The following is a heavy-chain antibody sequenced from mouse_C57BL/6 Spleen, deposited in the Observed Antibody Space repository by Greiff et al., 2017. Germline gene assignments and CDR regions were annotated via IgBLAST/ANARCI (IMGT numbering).Heavy chain of an antibody. V-gene: IGHV1-26*01. D-gene: IGHD4-1*01. J-gene: IGHJ2*01. CDR2: INPNNGGT. CDR3: ARSANWIFDY. CDR1: GYTFTDYY. Sequence: VQLKQSGPELVKPGASVKISCKASGYTFTDYYMNWVKQSHGQSLEWIGDINPNNGGTSYNQKFKGKATLTVDKSSSTAYMELRSLTSEDSAVYYCARSANWIFDYWGQGTTLTVSS.